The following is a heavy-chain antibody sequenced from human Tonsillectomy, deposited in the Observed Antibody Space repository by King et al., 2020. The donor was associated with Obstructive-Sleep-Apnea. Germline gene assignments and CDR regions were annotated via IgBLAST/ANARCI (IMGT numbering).Heavy chain of an antibody. J-gene: IGHJ5*02. CDR1: GDIFSNYA. Sequence: QVQLVQSGAEVKKPGSSVKVSCKTSGDIFSNYATNWVRQAPGQGLELMGRIIPILGITTYAQKFQGRVTITADESTSTAYMELSSLRSEDTAVYYCARGGFDSRPPRFDPWGQGTLVTVSS. D-gene: IGHD3-22*01. CDR2: IIPILGIT. V-gene: IGHV1-69*04. CDR3: ARGGFDSRPPRFDP.